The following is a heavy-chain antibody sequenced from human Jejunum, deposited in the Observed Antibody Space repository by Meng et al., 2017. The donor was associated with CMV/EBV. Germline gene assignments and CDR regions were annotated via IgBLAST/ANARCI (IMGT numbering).Heavy chain of an antibody. CDR2: IYYTGNT. CDR3: ARVRHLSPHYYYYGMDI. D-gene: IGHD3-16*02. CDR1: SSGSYY. J-gene: IGHJ6*02. Sequence: SSGSYYWSWIRQPPGKGLDWIGYIYYTGNTKYSPSLKSRVTMSVDTSKNQFSLKLSSVTAADTAMYYCARVRHLSPHYYYYGMDIWGQGTTVTVSS. V-gene: IGHV4-61*01.